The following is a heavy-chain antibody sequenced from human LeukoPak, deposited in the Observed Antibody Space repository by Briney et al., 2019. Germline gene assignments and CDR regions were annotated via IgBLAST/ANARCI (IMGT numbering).Heavy chain of an antibody. CDR2: INKDGGEK. Sequence: GGSLRLSCAASGFTFSSYWMSWVRQAPGKGLEWVANINKDGGEKYYVDSVKGRFTISRDNAKNSLYLQMNSLRADDTAVYYCVKDTPPRYSGSPPAYWGQGTLVTVSS. J-gene: IGHJ4*02. CDR3: VKDTPPRYSGSPPAY. CDR1: GFTFSSYW. D-gene: IGHD1-26*01. V-gene: IGHV3-7*03.